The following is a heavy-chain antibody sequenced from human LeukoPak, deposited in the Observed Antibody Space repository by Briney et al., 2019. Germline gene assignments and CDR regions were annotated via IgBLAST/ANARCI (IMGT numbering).Heavy chain of an antibody. D-gene: IGHD2-2*01. J-gene: IGHJ6*03. Sequence: SETLSLTCTVSGGSISSYYWNWIRQPAGKGLEWIGYIYYSGSTYYNPSLKSRVTISVDTSKNQFSLKLSFVTAADTAVYYCARGEYCSSTSCYFSGVRGYMDVWGKGTTVTVSS. CDR1: GGSISSYY. CDR3: ARGEYCSSTSCYFSGVRGYMDV. CDR2: IYYSGST. V-gene: IGHV4-59*12.